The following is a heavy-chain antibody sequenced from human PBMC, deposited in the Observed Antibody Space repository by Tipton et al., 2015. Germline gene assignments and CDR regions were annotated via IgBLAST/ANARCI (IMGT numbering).Heavy chain of an antibody. CDR1: SDSISKYY. J-gene: IGHJ3*02. CDR3: ARQSGESSGWPSAFDI. CDR2: IRYTGIT. V-gene: IGHV4-59*08. Sequence: TLSLTCTVSSDSISKYYWTWIRQPPGKELQWIGYIRYTGITNYNPSLKSRVTISVDTSKNQFSLKLSSVTAADTAVYYCARQSGESSGWPSAFDIWGQGTMVTVSS. D-gene: IGHD6-19*01.